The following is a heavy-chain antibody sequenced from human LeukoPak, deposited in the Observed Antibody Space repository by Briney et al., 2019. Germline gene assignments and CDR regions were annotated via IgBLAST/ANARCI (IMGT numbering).Heavy chain of an antibody. CDR1: GGSISSSSYY. D-gene: IGHD6-13*01. V-gene: IGHV4-39*07. Sequence: SETLSLTCTVSGGSISSSSYYWGWIRQPPGKGLEWIGTMYHSGSTNYNPSLKSRVTISVDTSKNQFSLKLSSVTAADTAVYFCASSSSSWNFDYWGQGTLVTASS. CDR3: ASSSSSWNFDY. J-gene: IGHJ4*02. CDR2: MYHSGST.